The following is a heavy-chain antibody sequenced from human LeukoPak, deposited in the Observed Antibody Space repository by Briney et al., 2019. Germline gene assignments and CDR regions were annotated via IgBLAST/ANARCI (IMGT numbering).Heavy chain of an antibody. V-gene: IGHV4-59*01. J-gene: IGHJ6*02. D-gene: IGHD3-10*01. CDR3: ASAGDYYYGMDV. Sequence: SETLSLTFTVSGGSISSYYWSWIRQPPGKGLEWIGYIYYSGSTNYNPSLKSRVTISVDTSKNQFSLKLSSVTAADTAVYYCASAGDYYYGMDVWGQGTTVTVSS. CDR2: IYYSGST. CDR1: GGSISSYY.